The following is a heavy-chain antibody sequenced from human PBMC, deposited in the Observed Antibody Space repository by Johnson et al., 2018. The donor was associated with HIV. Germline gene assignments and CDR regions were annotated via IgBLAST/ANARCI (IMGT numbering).Heavy chain of an antibody. CDR1: GITVSSNY. CDR2: ISSSGSTI. CDR3: AKGGMATIEGDAFDI. Sequence: QVQLVESGGGLVRPGGSLRLSCAVSGITVSSNYMSWVRQAPGKGLEWVSYISSSGSTIYYADSVKGRFTISRDNAKNTLYLQMNSLRAEDTAVYYRAKGGMATIEGDAFDIWGQGTMVTVSS. J-gene: IGHJ3*02. D-gene: IGHD5-24*01. V-gene: IGHV3-11*04.